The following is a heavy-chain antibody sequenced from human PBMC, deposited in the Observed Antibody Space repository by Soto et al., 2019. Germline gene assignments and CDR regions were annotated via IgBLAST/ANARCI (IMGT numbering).Heavy chain of an antibody. D-gene: IGHD3-3*01. CDR2: MIYRGTA. Sequence: LSLTCSVSGPSITSYYWSWIRRPPGKGLEWIGYMIYRGTANYNPSLKSRVTISVDTSKNQFSLNLSSVSTADTAMYFCARYDFVAYYFDLWGPGTLVTVSS. V-gene: IGHV4-59*01. J-gene: IGHJ4*02. CDR1: GPSITSYY. CDR3: ARYDFVAYYFDL.